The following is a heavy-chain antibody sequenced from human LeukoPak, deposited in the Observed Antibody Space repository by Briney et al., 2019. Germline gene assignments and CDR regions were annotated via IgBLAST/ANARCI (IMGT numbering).Heavy chain of an antibody. CDR1: GFTFSSYA. D-gene: IGHD3-10*01. J-gene: IGHJ4*02. Sequence: GGSLRLPCAASGFTFSSYAMHWVRQAPGKGLEWVAVISYDGSNKYYADSVKGRFTISRDNAKNSLYLQMNSLRAEDTAVYYCARDPRVATFDYWGQGALVTVSS. V-gene: IGHV3-30-3*01. CDR2: ISYDGSNK. CDR3: ARDPRVATFDY.